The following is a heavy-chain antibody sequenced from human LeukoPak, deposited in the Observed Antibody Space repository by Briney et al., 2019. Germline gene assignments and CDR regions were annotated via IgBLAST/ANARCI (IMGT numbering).Heavy chain of an antibody. V-gene: IGHV3-21*01. CDR1: GFTFSSYS. Sequence: GGSLRLSCAASGFTFSSYSMNWVRQAPGKGLEWVSSISSSSSYIYYADSVKGRFTISRDNAKNSLYLQMNSLRAEDTAVYYCARVWDYYDSSGYYHINDYWGQGTLVTVSS. CDR3: ARVWDYYDSSGYYHINDY. J-gene: IGHJ4*02. D-gene: IGHD3-22*01. CDR2: ISSSSSYI.